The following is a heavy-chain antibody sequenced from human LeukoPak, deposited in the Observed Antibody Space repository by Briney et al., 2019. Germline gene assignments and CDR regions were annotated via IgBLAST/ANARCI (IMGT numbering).Heavy chain of an antibody. V-gene: IGHV4-61*01. J-gene: IGHJ4*02. CDR2: IYYSGST. Sequence: SQTLSLTCTVSGGSISSGSYYWSWIRQPPGKGLEWIGYIYYSGSTNYNPSLKSRVTISVDTSKNQFSLKLSSVTAADTAVYYCARIGYQGLGYWGQGTLVTVSS. CDR3: ARIGYQGLGY. D-gene: IGHD3-16*01. CDR1: GGSISSGSYY.